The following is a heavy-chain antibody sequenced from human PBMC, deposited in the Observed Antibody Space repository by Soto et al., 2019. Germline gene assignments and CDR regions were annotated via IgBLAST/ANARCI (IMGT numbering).Heavy chain of an antibody. V-gene: IGHV1-46*01. CDR2: INPSGGST. CDR1: GYTFTSYY. D-gene: IGHD3-3*01. J-gene: IGHJ6*02. CDR3: ARDSVSSITIFGVVIFNYGMDV. Sequence: GASVKVSCKASGYTFTSYYMHWVRQAPGQGLEWMGIINPSGGSTSYAQKFQGRVTMTRDTSTSTAYMELRSLRSDDTAVYYCARDSVSSITIFGVVIFNYGMDVWGQGTTVTVSS.